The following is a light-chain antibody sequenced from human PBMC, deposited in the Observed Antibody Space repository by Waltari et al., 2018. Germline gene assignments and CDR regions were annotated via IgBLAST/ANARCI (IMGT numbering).Light chain of an antibody. V-gene: IGKV1-39*01. CDR2: ASS. CDR1: QNINNY. CDR3: QQSCSSPIT. J-gene: IGKJ3*01. Sequence: DIQMTQSPSSLSASVGDRVIITCRASQNINNYLNWYQQKPGKAPKLLIYASSNLQGGVPSRFSGDGSGTDFTLTISTLQPEDFATYYCQQSCSSPITFGPGTKVDVK.